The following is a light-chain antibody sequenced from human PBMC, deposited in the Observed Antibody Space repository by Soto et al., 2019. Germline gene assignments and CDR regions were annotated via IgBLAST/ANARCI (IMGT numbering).Light chain of an antibody. Sequence: DIQMTQSPSSLSASVGDTVTITCRASQHITNDCAWYQQKAGRAPKCLILLASRLQTGVPSRFSGSGSETEFTLTISSLQHEYFATYYCLHHNGYPPVFGQGTKVEIK. V-gene: IGKV1-17*01. CDR3: LHHNGYPPV. J-gene: IGKJ2*01. CDR2: LAS. CDR1: QHITND.